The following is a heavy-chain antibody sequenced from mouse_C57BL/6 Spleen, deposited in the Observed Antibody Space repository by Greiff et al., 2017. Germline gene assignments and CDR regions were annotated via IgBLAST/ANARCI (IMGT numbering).Heavy chain of an antibody. CDR2: IDPSDSYT. CDR3: ARGLITTVVGY. Sequence: QVQLQQPGAELVKPGASVKLSCKASGYTFTSYWMQWVKQRTGQGLEWIGEIDPSDSYTNYNQKFKGKATLTVDTSSSTAYMQLSSLTSEDSAVYYCARGLITTVVGYWGQGTTLTVSS. V-gene: IGHV1-50*01. J-gene: IGHJ2*01. CDR1: GYTFTSYW. D-gene: IGHD1-1*01.